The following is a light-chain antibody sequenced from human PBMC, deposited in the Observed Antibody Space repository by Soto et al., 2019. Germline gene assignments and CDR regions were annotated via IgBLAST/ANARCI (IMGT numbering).Light chain of an antibody. CDR2: EVS. CDR3: CSYAGSSTYVV. V-gene: IGLV2-8*01. J-gene: IGLJ2*01. CDR1: SSDVGSYNY. Sequence: QSVLTQPPSASGSPGQSVTISYTGTSSDVGSYNYVSWYQQHPGKVPKLMIYEVSKRPSGVPDRFSGSKSGNTASLTISGLQAEDEADYYCCSYAGSSTYVVFGGGTKVTVL.